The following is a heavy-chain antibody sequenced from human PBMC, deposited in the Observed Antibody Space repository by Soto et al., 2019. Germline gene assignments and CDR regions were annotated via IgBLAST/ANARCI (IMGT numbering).Heavy chain of an antibody. D-gene: IGHD3-10*01. CDR2: INGGNGNT. CDR1: GNTVPNYA. J-gene: IGHJ4*02. V-gene: IGHV1-3*01. CDR3: ARDVFMIRGVMGYYFDY. Sequence: ASVKVSCKASGNTVPNYAIHWVRQAPGQRLEWMGWINGGNGNTYYSEHFQGRVTFTADKSTSTAYMELSSLTSEDTAVFFCARDVFMIRGVMGYYFDYWGQGTLVTVSS.